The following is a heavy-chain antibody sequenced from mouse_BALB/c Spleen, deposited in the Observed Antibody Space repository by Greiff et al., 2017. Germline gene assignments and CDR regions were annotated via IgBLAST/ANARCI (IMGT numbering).Heavy chain of an antibody. V-gene: IGHV3-1*02. Sequence: EVMLVESGPDLVKPSESLSLTCTVSGYSFTSGYSWYWIRQFPGNKLEWMGYIHYSGSTNYNPSLKSRISITRDTSKNQFFLQLNSVTTEDTATYYCARDDGYYWFAYWGQGTLVTVSA. CDR3: ARDDGYYWFAY. CDR1: GYSFTSGYS. D-gene: IGHD2-3*01. CDR2: IHYSGST. J-gene: IGHJ3*01.